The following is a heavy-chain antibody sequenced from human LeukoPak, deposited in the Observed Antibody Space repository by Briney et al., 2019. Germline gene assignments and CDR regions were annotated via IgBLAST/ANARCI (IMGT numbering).Heavy chain of an antibody. CDR3: TRPAYCSGGSCYSFDY. J-gene: IGHJ4*02. CDR2: IRSKDNSYAT. Sequence: GGSLRLSCAASGFTFSGSGVDWARQAAGKGLEWVGRIRSKDNSYATAYAASVKGRFTISRDDSKNTAYLQMNSLKTEDTAVYYCTRPAYCSGGSCYSFDYWGQGTLVTVSS. V-gene: IGHV3-73*01. D-gene: IGHD2-15*01. CDR1: GFTFSGSG.